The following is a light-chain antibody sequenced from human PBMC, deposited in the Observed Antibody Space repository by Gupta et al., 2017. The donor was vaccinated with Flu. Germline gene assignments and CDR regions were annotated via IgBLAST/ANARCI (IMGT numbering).Light chain of an antibody. CDR1: SSNIGSNY. Sequence: QSVLTQPPSASGTTGQRVTISCSGSSSNIGSNYVYWYQQLPGTAPKLLIYRNNQRPSGVPDRFSGSKSGTSASLAISGLRSEDEADYYCAAWDDSLSGSLFGGGTKLTVL. J-gene: IGLJ2*01. CDR2: RNN. CDR3: AAWDDSLSGSL. V-gene: IGLV1-47*01.